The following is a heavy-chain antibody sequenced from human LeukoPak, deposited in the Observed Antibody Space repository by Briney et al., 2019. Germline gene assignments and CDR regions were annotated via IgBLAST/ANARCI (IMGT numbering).Heavy chain of an antibody. CDR1: GFTFSSYS. D-gene: IGHD3-10*01. Sequence: PGGSLRLSCAASGFTFSSYSMNWVRQAPGKGLEWVSYISSSSTMYYADSVKGRFTISRDNAKNSLYLQMNSLRAEDTAVYYCASDSSVLLWFGEPRFFEYWGQGTLVTVSS. CDR3: ASDSSVLLWFGEPRFFEY. J-gene: IGHJ4*02. V-gene: IGHV3-48*04. CDR2: ISSSSTM.